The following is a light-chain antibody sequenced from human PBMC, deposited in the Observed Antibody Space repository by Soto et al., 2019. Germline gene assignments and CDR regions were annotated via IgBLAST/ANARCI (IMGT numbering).Light chain of an antibody. CDR2: EVS. CDR1: SSDVGAYNF. CDR3: SSQTGSATMV. Sequence: QSVLTQPASVSGSPGQSITISCTGTSSDVGAYNFVSWYQQFPGKAPKLMIYEVSNRPSGVSDRFSGSKSGNTASLIISGLKAEDEADYYCSSQTGSATMVFGVGTKVTVL. V-gene: IGLV2-14*01. J-gene: IGLJ2*01.